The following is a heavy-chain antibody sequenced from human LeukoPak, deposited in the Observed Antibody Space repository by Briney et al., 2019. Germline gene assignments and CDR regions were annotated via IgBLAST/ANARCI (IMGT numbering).Heavy chain of an antibody. V-gene: IGHV3-30*18. Sequence: PGGSLRLSCAASGFTFSSYGMHWVRQAPGKGLEWVAVISDDGSNKYYADSVKGRFTISRDNSKNTLYLQMNSLRAEDTAVYYCAKGLEGYCSSTSCPYFDYWGQGTLVTVSS. CDR3: AKGLEGYCSSTSCPYFDY. J-gene: IGHJ4*02. D-gene: IGHD2-2*01. CDR1: GFTFSSYG. CDR2: ISDDGSNK.